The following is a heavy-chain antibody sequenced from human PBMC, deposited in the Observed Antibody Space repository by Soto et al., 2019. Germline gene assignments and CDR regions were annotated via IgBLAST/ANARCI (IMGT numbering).Heavy chain of an antibody. CDR1: GYSFTSYW. CDR2: IDPSDSYT. Sequence: PGESLKISCKGSGYSFTSYWISWVRQMPGKGLEWMGRIDPSDSYTNYSPSFQGHVTISADKSISTAYLQWSSLKASDTAMYYCARLSSGSYSVQPSDYWGQGTTVTVSS. D-gene: IGHD3-10*01. J-gene: IGHJ4*03. CDR3: ARLSSGSYSVQPSDY. V-gene: IGHV5-10-1*01.